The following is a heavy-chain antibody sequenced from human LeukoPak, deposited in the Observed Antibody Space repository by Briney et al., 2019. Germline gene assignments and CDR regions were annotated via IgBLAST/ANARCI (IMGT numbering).Heavy chain of an antibody. D-gene: IGHD5-18*01. J-gene: IGHJ3*02. CDR2: INHSGST. CDR1: GGSFSGYY. V-gene: IGHV4-34*01. Sequence: SETLSLTCAVYGGSFSGYYWSWIRQPPGKGLEWIGEINHSGSTNYNPSLKSRVIISVDTSKNQFSLKLSSVTAADTAVYYCARGGYSYGYRYDAFDIWGQGTMVTVSS. CDR3: ARGGYSYGYRYDAFDI.